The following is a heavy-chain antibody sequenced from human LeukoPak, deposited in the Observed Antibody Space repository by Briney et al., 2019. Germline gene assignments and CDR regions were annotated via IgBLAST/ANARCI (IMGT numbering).Heavy chain of an antibody. D-gene: IGHD5-18*01. CDR3: AHAGYSYGWPWFDP. Sequence: SGPTLVNPTQTLTLTCTFSGLSLSTSGVGVGWIRQPPGKALEWLALIYWNDDKRYSPSLKSRLTITKDTSKNQVVLTMTNMDPVDTDTYYCAHAGYSYGWPWFDPWGQGTLVTVSS. CDR1: GLSLSTSGVG. J-gene: IGHJ5*02. V-gene: IGHV2-5*01. CDR2: IYWNDDK.